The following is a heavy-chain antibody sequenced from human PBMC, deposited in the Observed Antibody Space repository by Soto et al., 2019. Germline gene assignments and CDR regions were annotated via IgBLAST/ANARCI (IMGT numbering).Heavy chain of an antibody. Sequence: SETLSLTCTVSGYSVTSGSYWGWFRQPPEKGLEWIGSVYLSGHTYHNPSLMSRVTISIDTSKNQSSLKLTSVTAADTAVYYCARAGIVVSGTIVDFWGRGTLVTVSS. J-gene: IGHJ4*02. CDR1: GYSVTSGSY. V-gene: IGHV4-38-2*02. CDR2: VYLSGHT. CDR3: ARAGIVVSGTIVDF. D-gene: IGHD2-15*01.